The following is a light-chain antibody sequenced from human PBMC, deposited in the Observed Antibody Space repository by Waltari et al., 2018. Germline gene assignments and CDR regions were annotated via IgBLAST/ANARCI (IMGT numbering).Light chain of an antibody. CDR3: SSYTRINTLM. Sequence: QSALTQPASVSGSPGQSITISCTGTRNDVGFYNYVSWYPQHPGKPPKLMVYEVSYRPSGISNRFSGSQSGNTAALTISGLQADDEAEYYCSSYTRINTLMFGGGTKVTVL. CDR2: EVS. CDR1: RNDVGFYNY. V-gene: IGLV2-14*01. J-gene: IGLJ3*02.